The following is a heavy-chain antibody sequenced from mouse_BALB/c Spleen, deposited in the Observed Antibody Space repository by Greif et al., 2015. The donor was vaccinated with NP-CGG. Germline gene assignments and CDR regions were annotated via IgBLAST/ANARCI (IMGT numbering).Heavy chain of an antibody. CDR1: GHTFTSYW. CDR2: INPSNGRT. J-gene: IGHJ4*01. CDR3: AIYDGYYYYAMDY. Sequence: QVQLQQPGAELVKPGASVKLSCRASGHTFTSYWMHWVKQRPGQGLEWIGEINPSNGRTNYNEKFKSKATLTVDKSSSTAYMQLSSLTSEDSAVYYCAIYDGYYYYAMDYWGQGTSVTVSS. V-gene: IGHV1S81*02. D-gene: IGHD2-3*01.